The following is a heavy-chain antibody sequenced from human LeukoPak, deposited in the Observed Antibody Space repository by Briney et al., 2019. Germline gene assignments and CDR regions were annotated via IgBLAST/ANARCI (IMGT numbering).Heavy chain of an antibody. J-gene: IGHJ4*02. V-gene: IGHV4-34*01. CDR2: INHSGST. CDR1: GGSFSGYY. D-gene: IGHD3-16*02. CDR3: ARRGSVWGSYRYTHDY. Sequence: PSETLSLTCAVYGGSFSGYYWSWIRQPPGKGLEWIGEINHSGSTNYNPSLKSRVTISVDTSKNQFSLKLSSVTAADTAVYYCARRGSVWGSYRYTHDYWGQGTLVTVSS.